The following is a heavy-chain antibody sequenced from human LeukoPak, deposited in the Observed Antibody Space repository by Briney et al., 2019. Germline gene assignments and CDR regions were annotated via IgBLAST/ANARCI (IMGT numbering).Heavy chain of an antibody. Sequence: GGSLRLSCAASGFTFSSYEMNWVRLAPGKGLEWASYISSSGTTRYYADSVKGRFTISRDNAKNSLYLQMNSLRAEDTAVYYCARSQMAPFDYWGQGTLVTVSP. CDR3: ARSQMAPFDY. D-gene: IGHD5-24*01. J-gene: IGHJ4*02. CDR2: ISSSGTTR. V-gene: IGHV3-48*03. CDR1: GFTFSSYE.